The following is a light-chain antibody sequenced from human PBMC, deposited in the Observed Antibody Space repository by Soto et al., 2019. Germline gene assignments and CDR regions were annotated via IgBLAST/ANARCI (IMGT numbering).Light chain of an antibody. CDR1: QSVSSSY. CDR3: QKFTSAPFT. V-gene: IGKV3D-7*01. J-gene: IGKJ4*01. CDR2: GAS. Sequence: PGEGAPLSCRASQSVSSSYIAWYQQRPGQTPSLLIYGASTRATGIPARFSGSGSGTEFTLTISSLQPEDVGIYYCQKFTSAPFTFGGGTKVDIK.